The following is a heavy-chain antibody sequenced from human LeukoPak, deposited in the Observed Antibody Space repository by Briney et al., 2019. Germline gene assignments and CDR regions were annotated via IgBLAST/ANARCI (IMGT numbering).Heavy chain of an antibody. Sequence: PSETLSLTXAVYGGSFSGYYWSWIRQPPGKGLEWIGEINHSGSTNYNPSLKSRVTISVDTSKNQFSLKLSSVTAADTAVYYCAGRTTVTTIDYWGQGTLVTVSS. J-gene: IGHJ4*02. D-gene: IGHD4-17*01. CDR2: INHSGST. CDR3: AGRTTVTTIDY. CDR1: GGSFSGYY. V-gene: IGHV4-34*01.